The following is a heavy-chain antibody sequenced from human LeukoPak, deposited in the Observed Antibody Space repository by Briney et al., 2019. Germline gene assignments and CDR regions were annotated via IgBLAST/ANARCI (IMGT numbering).Heavy chain of an antibody. CDR2: IIPILGIA. J-gene: IGHJ5*02. CDR3: ARVPYYYDSSGYYEIGSA. Sequence: ASVKVSCKASGGTFSSYTISWVRQAPGQGLEWMGRIIPILGIANYAQKFQGRATITADKSTSTAYMELSSLRSEDTAVYYCARVPYYYDSSGYYEIGSAWGQGTLVTVSS. D-gene: IGHD3-22*01. V-gene: IGHV1-69*02. CDR1: GGTFSSYT.